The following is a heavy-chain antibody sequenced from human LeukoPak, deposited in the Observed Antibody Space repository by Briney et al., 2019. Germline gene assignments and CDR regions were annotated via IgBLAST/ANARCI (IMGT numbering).Heavy chain of an antibody. D-gene: IGHD3-3*01. CDR2: ISSSSYI. CDR3: ARGLPFFTIFGVVPPVGMDV. CDR1: GFTFSSYS. V-gene: IGHV3-21*01. Sequence: GGSLRLSCAASGFTFSSYSLNWVRQAPGKGLEWVSSISSSSYIYYADSVKGRFTISRDNAKNSLYLQMNSLRAEDTAVYYCARGLPFFTIFGVVPPVGMDVWGQGTTVTVSS. J-gene: IGHJ6*02.